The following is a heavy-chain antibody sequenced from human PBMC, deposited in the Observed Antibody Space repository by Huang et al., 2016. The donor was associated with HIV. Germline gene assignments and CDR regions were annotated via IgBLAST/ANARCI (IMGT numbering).Heavy chain of an antibody. CDR2: IITRFGTR. V-gene: IGHV1-69*13. Sequence: QVQLVQSGAEVRKPGSSVKVPCRASGGSFNNFGINWVRQAPGQGLEWMGGIITRFGTRNGAQRFKDRVTITADETTGVVHLEVTSLRSDDAAVYFCAKRGGAWGSPYAFDLWGPGTMVTVSS. CDR1: GGSFNNFG. CDR3: AKRGGAWGSPYAFDL. D-gene: IGHD3-16*01. J-gene: IGHJ3*01.